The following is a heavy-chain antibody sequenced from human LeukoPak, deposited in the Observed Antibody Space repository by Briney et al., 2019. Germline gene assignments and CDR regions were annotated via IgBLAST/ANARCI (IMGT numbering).Heavy chain of an antibody. CDR3: ARDGDGSGWYAFDC. J-gene: IGHJ4*02. V-gene: IGHV4-61*01. CDR1: GGSVSSGSSY. D-gene: IGHD6-19*01. Sequence: SETLSLTCTVSGGSVSSGSSYWSWIRQPPGKGLEWIGPMYYLGSTNYNPSLKSRVTISIDRSQNQFSLRLTSVTAADTAVYYCARDGDGSGWYAFDCWGQGTLVTVSS. CDR2: MYYLGST.